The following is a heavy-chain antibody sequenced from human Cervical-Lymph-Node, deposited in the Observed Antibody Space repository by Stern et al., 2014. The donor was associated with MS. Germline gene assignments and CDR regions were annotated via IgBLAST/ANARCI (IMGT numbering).Heavy chain of an antibody. Sequence: VQLEESGSELKKPGASVNVSCKASGYTFTNYPMNWVRQAPGQGLEWMGWININTGKATYAQGFTGRFVFSLDTSVSTAYLQISSLKAEDTAVYYCVRDFVDIPMVTRSDYLDYWGQGTLVTVSS. J-gene: IGHJ4*02. CDR3: VRDFVDIPMVTRSDYLDY. V-gene: IGHV7-4-1*02. D-gene: IGHD2-2*03. CDR2: ININTGKA. CDR1: GYTFTNYP.